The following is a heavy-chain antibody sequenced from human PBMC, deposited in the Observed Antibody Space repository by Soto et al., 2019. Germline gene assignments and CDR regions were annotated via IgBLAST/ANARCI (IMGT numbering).Heavy chain of an antibody. Sequence: GGSLRLSCAASGFTFSSYSMNWVRQAPGKGLEWVSYISSSSSTIYYADSVKGRFTISRDNAKNSLYLQMNSLRDEDTAVYYCARDDSYYDFWSGYFPLDAFDIWGQGTMVTVSS. CDR2: ISSSSSTI. CDR3: ARDDSYYDFWSGYFPLDAFDI. CDR1: GFTFSSYS. D-gene: IGHD3-3*01. J-gene: IGHJ3*02. V-gene: IGHV3-48*02.